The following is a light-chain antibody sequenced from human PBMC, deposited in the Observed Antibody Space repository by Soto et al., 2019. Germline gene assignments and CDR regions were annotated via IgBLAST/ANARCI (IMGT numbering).Light chain of an antibody. V-gene: IGLV4-69*01. J-gene: IGLJ3*02. Sequence: QLVLTQSTSASASLGASVKLTCTLSSGHSSYGIAWHQQQPEKGPRYLMKVNSDGTHKRGDGIPDRFSGSSSGAERYLTISSLQSEDEGDYYCQTWGTGIWAFGGGTKLTVL. CDR1: SGHSSYG. CDR2: VNSDGTH. CDR3: QTWGTGIWA.